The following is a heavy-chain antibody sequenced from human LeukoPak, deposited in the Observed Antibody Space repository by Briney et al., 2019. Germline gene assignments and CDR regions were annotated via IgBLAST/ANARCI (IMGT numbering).Heavy chain of an antibody. D-gene: IGHD2-2*01. J-gene: IGHJ6*03. CDR1: GYTLTELS. V-gene: IGHV1-24*01. CDR3: ATGPGVVVPAAIYYYYMDV. Sequence: ASVKVSCKVSGYTLTELSMHWVRQAPGKGLEWMGGFDPEDGETIYAQKFQGRVTMTEDTSTDTAYMELSSLRSEDTAVYYCATGPGVVVPAAIYYYYMDVWGKGTTVTVSS. CDR2: FDPEDGET.